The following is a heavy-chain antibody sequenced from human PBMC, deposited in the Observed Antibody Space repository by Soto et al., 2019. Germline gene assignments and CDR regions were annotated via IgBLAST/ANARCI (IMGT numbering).Heavy chain of an antibody. Sequence: GGSLRLSCSASGFTFSSYAMHWVRQAPGKGLEYVSAISSNGGSTYYADSVKGRFTISRDNSKNTLYLQMSSLRAEDTAVYYCVKIGDSSGWTPPGKATDAFDIWGQGTMVTVSS. CDR2: ISSNGGST. V-gene: IGHV3-64D*09. J-gene: IGHJ3*02. D-gene: IGHD6-19*01. CDR1: GFTFSSYA. CDR3: VKIGDSSGWTPPGKATDAFDI.